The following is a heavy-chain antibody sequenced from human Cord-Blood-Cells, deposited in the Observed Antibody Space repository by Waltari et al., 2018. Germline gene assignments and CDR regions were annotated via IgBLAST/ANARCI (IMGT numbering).Heavy chain of an antibody. Sequence: QVQLVESGGGVVQPGRSLRLSCAASGFTFSSYGMHWVRQAPGKGLEWVAVIWYDGSNKYYADSVKGRFTISRDNSKNTLYLQMNSLRAEDTAVYYCASEGHDAFDIWAKGQWSPSLQ. CDR3: ASEGHDAFDI. CDR1: GFTFSSYG. V-gene: IGHV3-33*01. J-gene: IGHJ3*02. CDR2: IWYDGSNK.